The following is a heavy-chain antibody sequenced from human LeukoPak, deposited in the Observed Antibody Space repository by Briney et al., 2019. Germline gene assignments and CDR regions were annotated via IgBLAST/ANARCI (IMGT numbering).Heavy chain of an antibody. CDR2: IYSSGST. CDR1: GGSISSYY. V-gene: IGHV4-4*07. CDR3: AREQGYDSSGYGY. J-gene: IGHJ4*02. Sequence: SETPSLTCTVSGGSISSYYWTWIRQPAGKGLEWIGRIYSSGSTNHNPSLKSRVSMSVDTSRNQFSLKLSSVTAADTAVYYCAREQGYDSSGYGYWGQGSLVTVSS. D-gene: IGHD3-22*01.